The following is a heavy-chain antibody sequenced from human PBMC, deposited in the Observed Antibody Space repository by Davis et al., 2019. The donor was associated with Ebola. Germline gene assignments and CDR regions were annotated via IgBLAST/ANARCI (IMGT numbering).Heavy chain of an antibody. CDR1: GGSISSGGYY. V-gene: IGHV4-31*03. CDR3: ARVKRVNWAPRFIDWFDP. Sequence: PSETLSLTCTVSGGSISSGGYYWSWIRQHPGKGLEWIGYIYYSGSTYYNPSLKSRVTISVDTSKNQFSLKLSSVTAADTAVYYCARVKRVNWAPRFIDWFDPWGQGTLVTVSS. J-gene: IGHJ5*02. CDR2: IYYSGST. D-gene: IGHD1-14*01.